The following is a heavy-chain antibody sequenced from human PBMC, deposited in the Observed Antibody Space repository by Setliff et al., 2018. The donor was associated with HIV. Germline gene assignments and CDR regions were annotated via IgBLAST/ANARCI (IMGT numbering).Heavy chain of an antibody. Sequence: GASVKVSCKAPGGTDGSYAFSWVRQAPGQGLEWMGWMNPNYVNAGYAQKFQGRVTITRDTLASTAYMELRSLRSDDTAVYYCARVATTVISLGDYYYYMDVWGKGTLVTVSS. CDR2: MNPNYVNA. D-gene: IGHD4-17*01. CDR3: ARVATTVISLGDYYYYMDV. V-gene: IGHV1-8*03. J-gene: IGHJ6*03. CDR1: GGTDGSYA.